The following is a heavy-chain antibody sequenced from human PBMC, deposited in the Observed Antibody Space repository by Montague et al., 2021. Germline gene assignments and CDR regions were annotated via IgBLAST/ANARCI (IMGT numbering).Heavy chain of an antibody. Sequence: SLRLSCAASTLTFSGYGMNWVRQAPGKGPEWVSHISRTSSIKYAESVKGRFIISKDNAKKSLYLQMDSLRDEDTAVYYCARDSPRGGLGAFDIWGQGTMVSVSS. J-gene: IGHJ3*02. D-gene: IGHD3-16*01. CDR1: TLTFSGYG. CDR2: ISRTSSI. V-gene: IGHV3-48*02. CDR3: ARDSPRGGLGAFDI.